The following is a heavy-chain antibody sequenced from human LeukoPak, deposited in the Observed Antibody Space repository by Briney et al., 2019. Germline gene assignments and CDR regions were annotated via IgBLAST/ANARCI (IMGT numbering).Heavy chain of an antibody. CDR1: GYTFTGYY. D-gene: IGHD3-16*02. CDR3: ARLNDYVWGSYRYWPHFDY. J-gene: IGHJ4*02. CDR2: INPNSGGT. Sequence: EASVKVSCKASGYTFTGYYMHWVRQAPGQGLEWMGWINPNSGGTNYAQKFQGRVTMTRDTSISTAYMELSRLRSDDTAVYYCARLNDYVWGSYRYWPHFDYWGQGTLVTVSS. V-gene: IGHV1-2*02.